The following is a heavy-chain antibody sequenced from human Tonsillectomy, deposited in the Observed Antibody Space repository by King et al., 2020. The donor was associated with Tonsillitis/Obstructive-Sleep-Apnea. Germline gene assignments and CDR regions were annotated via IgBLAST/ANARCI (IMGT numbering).Heavy chain of an antibody. CDR3: ARFCSSTSCYIGAFDI. CDR2: IYYSGST. J-gene: IGHJ3*02. D-gene: IGHD2-2*02. V-gene: IGHV4-39*01. CDR1: GGSISSSRYY. Sequence: LQLQESGPGLVKPSETLSLTCTVSGGSISSSRYYWGWIRQPPGKGLEWIGSIYYSGSTYYNPSLKSRVTISVATSKNQFSLKLSSVTAADTAVYYCARFCSSTSCYIGAFDIWGQGTMVTVSS.